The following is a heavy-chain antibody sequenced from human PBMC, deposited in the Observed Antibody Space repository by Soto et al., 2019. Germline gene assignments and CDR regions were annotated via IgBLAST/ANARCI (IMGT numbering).Heavy chain of an antibody. D-gene: IGHD2-15*01. CDR1: GVSVNSGDYY. CDR2: VYYRGRT. V-gene: IGHV4-30-4*01. CDR3: ARGFKFPVGATPGWFDP. J-gene: IGHJ5*02. Sequence: SETLSLTCSVYGVSVNSGDYYWNWIRQAPGKGLEWIGYVYYRGRTYYSPSLQGRLTISQDTSKNQISLRLATVTVADTAVYYCARGFKFPVGATPGWFDPWGQGTLVTVSS.